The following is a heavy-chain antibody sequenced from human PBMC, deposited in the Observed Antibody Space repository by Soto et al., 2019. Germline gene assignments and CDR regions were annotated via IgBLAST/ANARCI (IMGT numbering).Heavy chain of an antibody. CDR2: ISSSGSTI. D-gene: IGHD3-22*01. V-gene: IGHV3-48*03. CDR1: GFTFSSYE. Sequence: GGSLRLYCAASGFTFSSYEMNWVRQTPGKGLEWVSYISSSGSTIYYADSVKGRFTISRDNATNSLYLQMNSLRAEDTAVYYCARVYYYDSSGYSDYWGQGTLVTVS. CDR3: ARVYYYDSSGYSDY. J-gene: IGHJ4*02.